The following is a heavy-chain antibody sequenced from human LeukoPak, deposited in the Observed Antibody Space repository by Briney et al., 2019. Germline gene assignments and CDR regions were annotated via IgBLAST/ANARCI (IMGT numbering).Heavy chain of an antibody. D-gene: IGHD3-3*01. CDR2: INTDGSIT. CDR1: GFTLSSYW. CDR3: VRLLDVDY. J-gene: IGHJ4*02. Sequence: PGGSLRLSCAASGFTLSSYWMHWVRQTPGKGLVWLSRINTDGSITHYADSVKGRFTISRDNAKKTVYLQMNSLRAEDTAVYYCVRLLDVDYWGQGTLVTVSS. V-gene: IGHV3-74*01.